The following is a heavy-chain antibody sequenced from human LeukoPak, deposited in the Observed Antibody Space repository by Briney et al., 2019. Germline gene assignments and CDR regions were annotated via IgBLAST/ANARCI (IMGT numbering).Heavy chain of an antibody. CDR3: ASLIFDY. D-gene: IGHD3-10*01. CDR2: IYSGGST. J-gene: IGHJ4*02. Sequence: GGSLRLSCAASGFTFDNYAMHWVRQAPGKGLEWVSVIYSGGSTYYADSVKGRFTISRDNSKNTLYLQMNSLRAEDTAVYYCASLIFDYWGQGTLVTVSS. V-gene: IGHV3-66*01. CDR1: GFTFDNYA.